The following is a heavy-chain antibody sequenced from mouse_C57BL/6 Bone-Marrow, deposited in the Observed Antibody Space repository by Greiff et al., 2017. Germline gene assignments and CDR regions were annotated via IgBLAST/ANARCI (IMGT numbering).Heavy chain of an antibody. D-gene: IGHD1-1*01. CDR3: TRCDCGSSWFAY. J-gene: IGHJ3*01. CDR1: GYTFTTYP. V-gene: IGHV1-47*01. CDR2: FHPYNDDT. Sequence: QVQLQQSGAELVKPGASVKMSCKASGYTFTTYPIAWMKQNHGQSLEWIGNFHPYNDDTKYNDKFKGKDTLTVEKSSSTVYLELSRLTSDASAVYCCTRCDCGSSWFAYWGQGTLVTVSA.